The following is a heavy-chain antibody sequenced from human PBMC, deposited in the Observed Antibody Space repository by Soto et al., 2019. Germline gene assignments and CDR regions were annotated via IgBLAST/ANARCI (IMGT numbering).Heavy chain of an antibody. CDR2: IYYSGST. J-gene: IGHJ4*02. D-gene: IGHD3-22*01. Sequence: SETLSLTCTVSGGSISSGGYYWSWIRQHPGKGLEWIGYIYYSGSTYYNPSLKSRVTISVDTSKNQFSLKLSSVTAADTAVYYCAIYPCGYDASGPSLDCCHQGTMVTVSS. CDR3: AIYPCGYDASGPSLDC. CDR1: GGSISSGGYY. V-gene: IGHV4-31*03.